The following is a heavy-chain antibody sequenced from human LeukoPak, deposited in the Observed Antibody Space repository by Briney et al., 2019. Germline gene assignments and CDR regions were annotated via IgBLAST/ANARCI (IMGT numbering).Heavy chain of an antibody. CDR1: GYTFSDFY. D-gene: IGHD3-10*02. CDR3: AREWGPNYVQGWFDP. Sequence: ASVKVSCKTSGYTFSDFYIHWVRQAPGQGLEWMGWINPKTGGITYSQKFKGRVTTTRDTSLNTAHMEVTGLTFGDTAVYYCAREWGPNYVQGWFDPWGQGTLVSVSS. CDR2: INPKTGGI. V-gene: IGHV1-2*02. J-gene: IGHJ5*02.